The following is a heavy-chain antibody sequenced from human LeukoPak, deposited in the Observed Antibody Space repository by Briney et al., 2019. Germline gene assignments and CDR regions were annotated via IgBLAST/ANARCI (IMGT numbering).Heavy chain of an antibody. CDR1: GGSISSYY. CDR2: IYTSGST. V-gene: IGHV4-4*07. J-gene: IGHJ4*02. CDR3: ARQYSSSWGYYFDY. D-gene: IGHD6-13*01. Sequence: SETLSLTCTVSGGSISSYYWSWIRQPAGKGLEWIGRIYTSGSTNYNPSLKSRVTMSVDTSKNQFSLKLSSVTAADTAVYYCARQYSSSWGYYFDYWGQGTLVTVSS.